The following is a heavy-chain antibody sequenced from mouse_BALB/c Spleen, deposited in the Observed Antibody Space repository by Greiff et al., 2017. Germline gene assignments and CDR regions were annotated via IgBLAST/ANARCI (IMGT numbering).Heavy chain of an antibody. D-gene: IGHD2-1*01. V-gene: IGHV5-9-3*01. CDR1: GFTFSSYA. Sequence: EVKLMESGGGLVKPGGSLKLSCAASGFTFSSYAMSWVRQTPEKRLEWVATISSGGSYTYYPDSVKGRFTISRDNAKNTLYLQMSSLRSEDTAMYYCARQRGNSYYYAMDYWGQGTSVTVSS. J-gene: IGHJ4*01. CDR2: ISSGGSYT. CDR3: ARQRGNSYYYAMDY.